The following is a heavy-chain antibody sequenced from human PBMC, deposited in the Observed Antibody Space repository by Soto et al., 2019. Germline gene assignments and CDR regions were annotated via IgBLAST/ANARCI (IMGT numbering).Heavy chain of an antibody. CDR3: ARGGYCGGGGCPSYPRPCYFDP. V-gene: IGHV3-64*01. CDR1: GFTFRNYV. J-gene: IGHJ2*01. D-gene: IGHD2-15*01. CDR2: ITGNGGST. Sequence: GGSLRLSCAASGFTFRNYVMHWVRQAPGKGLEYVSVITGNGGSTDHANSVKGRFSISRDNSKNTLYLEMGALRPEDMAVYYWARGGYCGGGGCPSYPRPCYFDPWGRGTLFTVSS.